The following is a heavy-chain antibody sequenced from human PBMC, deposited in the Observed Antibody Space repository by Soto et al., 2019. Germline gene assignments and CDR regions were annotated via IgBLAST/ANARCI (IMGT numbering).Heavy chain of an antibody. Sequence: EVQLLESGGGLVQPGGSLRLSCAASGFTFSPYAMSWVRQALGKGLEWVSTIRGSGSSTYYADSVKGRFTISRDNSKNTLYLQMNSLRAEDTAVYYCAKSYYYDTSGWDALDIWGQGTMVTVSS. D-gene: IGHD3-22*01. CDR3: AKSYYYDTSGWDALDI. J-gene: IGHJ3*02. CDR1: GFTFSPYA. CDR2: IRGSGSST. V-gene: IGHV3-23*01.